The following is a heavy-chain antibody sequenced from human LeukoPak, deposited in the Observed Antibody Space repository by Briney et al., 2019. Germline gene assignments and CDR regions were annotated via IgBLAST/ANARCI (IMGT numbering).Heavy chain of an antibody. V-gene: IGHV1-18*01. D-gene: IGHD1-26*01. CDR2: ISAYNGNT. CDR3: ARDRIVGATTGVGWFDP. J-gene: IGHJ5*02. Sequence: ASVKVSCKASGYTFTSYGISWVRQAPGQGLEWMGWISAYNGNTNYAQKLQGRVTMTTDTSTSTAYMELRSLRSDDTAVYCCARDRIVGATTGVGWFDPWGQGTLVTVSS. CDR1: GYTFTSYG.